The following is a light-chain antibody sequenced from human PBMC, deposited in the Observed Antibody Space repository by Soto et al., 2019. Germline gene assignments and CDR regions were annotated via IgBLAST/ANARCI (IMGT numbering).Light chain of an antibody. CDR1: SSDVGGYNY. CDR3: SSYAGNINYG. Sequence: QSALTEPASVSGTPGQSITISCTGTSSDVGGYNYVSWYQQHPGKAPKLMIYEVSNRPSGVSNRFSGSKSGNTASLTVSGLQADDEADYYCSSYAGNINYGFGTGTKVTVL. V-gene: IGLV2-14*01. CDR2: EVS. J-gene: IGLJ1*01.